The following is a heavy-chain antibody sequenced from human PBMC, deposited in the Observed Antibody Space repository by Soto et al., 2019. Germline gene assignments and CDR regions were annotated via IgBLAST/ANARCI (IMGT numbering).Heavy chain of an antibody. D-gene: IGHD6-19*01. V-gene: IGHV3-23*01. Sequence: EVQLLESGGGLVQPGGSLRLSCAASGLTFSSYAMSWVRQAPGKGLEWVSAISGSGGSTFYADSVKGRFTISRDNSKNTLFLQTNSLRAEDTAVYYCAGRITVAGTLAYWGQGTLVTVSS. CDR2: ISGSGGST. CDR3: AGRITVAGTLAY. J-gene: IGHJ4*02. CDR1: GLTFSSYA.